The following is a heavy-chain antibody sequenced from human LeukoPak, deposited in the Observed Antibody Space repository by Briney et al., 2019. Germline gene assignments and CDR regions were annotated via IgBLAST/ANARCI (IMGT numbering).Heavy chain of an antibody. CDR3: ARAAAGIIRYGFDY. V-gene: IGHV3-48*01. CDR1: GFTFSSYS. Sequence: PGGSLRLSCAASGFTFSSYSMNWVRQAPGKGLEWVSHISSSSSTIYYADSVKGRFTISRDNSKNTLYLQMNSLRAEDTAVYYCARAAAGIIRYGFDYWGQGTLVTVSS. CDR2: ISSSSSTI. D-gene: IGHD6-13*01. J-gene: IGHJ4*02.